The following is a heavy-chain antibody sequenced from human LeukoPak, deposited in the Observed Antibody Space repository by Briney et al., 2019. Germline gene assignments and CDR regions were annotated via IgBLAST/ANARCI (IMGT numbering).Heavy chain of an antibody. CDR3: ARDSLVFGVVTTFDY. Sequence: GGSLRLSCAASGFTFCRFNMNWLRQAPGKGLEWLSYISTTGTIYYAESVKGRFSISRDNAKNSLYLQMNSLRPEDTAVYYCARDSLVFGVVTTFDYWGQGTLVTVSS. D-gene: IGHD3-3*01. CDR2: ISTTGTI. CDR1: GFTFCRFN. J-gene: IGHJ4*02. V-gene: IGHV3-48*01.